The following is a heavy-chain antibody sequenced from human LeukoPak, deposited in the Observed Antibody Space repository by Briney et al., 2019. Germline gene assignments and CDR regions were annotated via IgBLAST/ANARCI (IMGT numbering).Heavy chain of an antibody. CDR2: ISDTDDST. CDR1: GFTFSSYA. Sequence: GGSLRPSCAASGFTFSSYAMNWVRQAPGKGLEWVSSISDTDDSTYDADSVKGRFSISRDNSKNTLYLQMNSLRAEDTAMYYCAKGPIPCSSTSCPRSAFDIWGQGTMVTVSS. J-gene: IGHJ3*02. CDR3: AKGPIPCSSTSCPRSAFDI. D-gene: IGHD2-2*01. V-gene: IGHV3-23*01.